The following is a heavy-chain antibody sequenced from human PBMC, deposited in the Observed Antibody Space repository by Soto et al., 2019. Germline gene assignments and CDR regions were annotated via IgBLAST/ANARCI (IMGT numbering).Heavy chain of an antibody. V-gene: IGHV3-30*18. CDR3: AKEVTAISGDWTFDV. J-gene: IGHJ3*01. CDR1: TFTFSNFG. CDR2: ISYDGSQK. D-gene: IGHD2-21*02. Sequence: QVQLVESGGGVVQPGRSLRLSCAASTFTFSNFGIHWVRQAPGEGLEWVAVISYDGSQKYYADSVKGRFSISRDNSKNTVYLQMSRLRAEDTAVYHCAKEVTAISGDWTFDVWGQGTVVSVSS.